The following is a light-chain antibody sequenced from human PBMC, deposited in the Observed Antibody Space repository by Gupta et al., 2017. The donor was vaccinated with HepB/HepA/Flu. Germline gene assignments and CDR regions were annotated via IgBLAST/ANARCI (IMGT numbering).Light chain of an antibody. V-gene: IGLV2-14*03. CDR1: SSDVGGYNY. CDR2: DVS. J-gene: IGLJ2*01. Sequence: QSALTQPSSVPGSPGQSITISCTRTSSDVGGYNYVSWYQQHPGKAPKLLIYDVSPRPSGVSNRFSGSKSGNTASLTISGLQAEDEADYYCSSYTSSSTLVFGGGTKLTVL. CDR3: SSYTSSSTLV.